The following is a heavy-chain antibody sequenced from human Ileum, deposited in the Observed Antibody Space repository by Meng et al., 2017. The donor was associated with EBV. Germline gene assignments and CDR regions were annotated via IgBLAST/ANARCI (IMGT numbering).Heavy chain of an antibody. CDR3: ARGTGTTFA. CDR1: GGSVTSGCCY. J-gene: IGHJ5*02. CDR2: IYYTGSN. V-gene: IGHV4-61*01. D-gene: IGHD1-1*01. Sequence: QAQLQASAGVLVQPSATPSPPITVSGGSVTSGCCYWSRIPQRTGEGFEWVGYIYYTGSNNSTPTRQSTVTIAVDNSQNQFSLNLTAVAAADTALYSSARGTGTTFAWGQGTLVTVSS.